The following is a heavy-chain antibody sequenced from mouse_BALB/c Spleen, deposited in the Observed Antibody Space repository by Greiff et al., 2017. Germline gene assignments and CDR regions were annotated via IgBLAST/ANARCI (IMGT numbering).Heavy chain of an antibody. CDR3: LGGNYPAWFAY. V-gene: IGHV1-9*01. CDR1: GYTFSSYW. J-gene: IGHJ3*01. Sequence: QVQLKQSGAELMKPGASVKISCKATGYTFSSYWIEWVKQRPGHGLEWIGEILPGSGSTNYNEKFKGKATFTADTSSNTAYMQLSSLTSEDSAVYYCLGGNYPAWFAYWGQGTLVTVSA. CDR2: ILPGSGST. D-gene: IGHD2-1*01.